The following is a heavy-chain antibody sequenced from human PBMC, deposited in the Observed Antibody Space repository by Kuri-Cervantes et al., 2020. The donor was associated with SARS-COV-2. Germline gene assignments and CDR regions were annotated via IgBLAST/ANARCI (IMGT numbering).Heavy chain of an antibody. CDR2: IKQDGSEK. CDR1: GFTFSSYW. Sequence: GGSLRLSCAASGFTFSSYWMSWVRQAPGKGLEWVANIKQDGSEKYYVDSVKGRFTISKDNAKNSLYLQMNSLRAEDTAVYYCARDRNWGDWYFDLWGRGTLVTVSS. D-gene: IGHD7-27*01. CDR3: ARDRNWGDWYFDL. J-gene: IGHJ2*01. V-gene: IGHV3-7*01.